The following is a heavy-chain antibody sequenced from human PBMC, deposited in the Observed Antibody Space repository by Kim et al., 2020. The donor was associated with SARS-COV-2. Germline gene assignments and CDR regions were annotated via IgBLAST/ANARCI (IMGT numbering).Heavy chain of an antibody. J-gene: IGHJ4*02. Sequence: ASVKVSCKASGYTFTSYGISWVRQAPGQGLEWMGWISVYNGNTNYAQKLQGRVTMTTDTSTSTAYMELRSLRSDDTAVYYCARGPSSLDYDFWSGYPQGCFDYWGQGTLVTVSS. V-gene: IGHV1-18*01. CDR3: ARGPSSLDYDFWSGYPQGCFDY. D-gene: IGHD3-3*01. CDR2: ISVYNGNT. CDR1: GYTFTSYG.